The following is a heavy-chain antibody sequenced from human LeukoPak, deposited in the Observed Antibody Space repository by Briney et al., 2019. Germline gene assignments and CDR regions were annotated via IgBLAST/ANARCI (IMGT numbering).Heavy chain of an antibody. Sequence: GASVKVSCKASGYSFTGYYIHWVRQAPGQGLAWMGWINPNSGGTNYAQKFQGRVTMTRDTSISTAYMELSRLRSDDTAVYYCARPSETSYYDISGYYLAFDIWGQGTMVTVSS. D-gene: IGHD3-22*01. V-gene: IGHV1-2*02. CDR1: GYSFTGYY. CDR3: ARPSETSYYDISGYYLAFDI. J-gene: IGHJ3*02. CDR2: INPNSGGT.